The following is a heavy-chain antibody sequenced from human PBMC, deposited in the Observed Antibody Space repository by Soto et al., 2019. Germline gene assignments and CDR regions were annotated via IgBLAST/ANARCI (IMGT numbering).Heavy chain of an antibody. CDR1: GGSISSNY. V-gene: IGHV4-59*01. J-gene: IGHJ4*02. CDR2: VYNSGST. Sequence: PSETLSLTCTVSGGSISSNYWTWIRQPPGKGPEWIGYVYNSGSTNYNPSLKSRVTISEDTSKSQFSLKVNSMTAADTAVYYCARYRREAAAGYTIDNWGQGILVTVSS. CDR3: ARYRREAAAGYTIDN. D-gene: IGHD6-13*01.